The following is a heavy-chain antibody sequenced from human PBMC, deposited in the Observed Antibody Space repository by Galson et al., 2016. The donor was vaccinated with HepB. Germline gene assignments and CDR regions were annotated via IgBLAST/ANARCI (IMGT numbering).Heavy chain of an antibody. D-gene: IGHD6-19*01. J-gene: IGHJ4*02. V-gene: IGHV1-69*06. CDR3: ARIARETIFFGSSGHYGFEY. CDR2: ISPTFGAA. Sequence: SVKVSCKASGYTFTTYTMNWVRQAPGQGLEWMGGISPTFGAANYAQKFQGRVTITADKSTSTASLELSSLTSEDTAIYYCARIARETIFFGSSGHYGFEYWGQGSRVTVSS. CDR1: GYTFTTYT.